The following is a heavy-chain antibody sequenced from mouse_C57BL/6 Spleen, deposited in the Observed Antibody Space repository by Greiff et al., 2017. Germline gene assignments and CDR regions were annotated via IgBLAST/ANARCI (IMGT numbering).Heavy chain of an antibody. V-gene: IGHV1-19*01. CDR1: GYTFTDYY. Sequence: DVQLQESGPVLVKPGASVKMSCKASGYTFTDYYMNWVKQSHGKSLEWIGVINPYNGGTSYNQKFKGKATLTVAKSSSTAYMELNSLTSEDSAVYYCAKPFDDWGQGTTLTDSA. CDR3: AKPFDD. CDR2: INPYNGGT. J-gene: IGHJ2*01.